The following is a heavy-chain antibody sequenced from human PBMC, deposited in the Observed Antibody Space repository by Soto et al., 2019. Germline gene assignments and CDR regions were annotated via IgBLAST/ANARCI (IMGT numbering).Heavy chain of an antibody. V-gene: IGHV3-30*18. CDR3: AKDYLGYGDSPLDY. D-gene: IGHD4-17*01. CDR2: ISYDGSNK. CDR1: GFTFSSYG. Sequence: QVQLVESGGGVVQPGRSLRLSCAASGFTFSSYGMHWVRQAPGKGLEWVAVISYDGSNKYYADSVKGRFTISRDNSKNTLYMQMNSLRAEDTAVYYCAKDYLGYGDSPLDYWGQGTLVTVSS. J-gene: IGHJ4*02.